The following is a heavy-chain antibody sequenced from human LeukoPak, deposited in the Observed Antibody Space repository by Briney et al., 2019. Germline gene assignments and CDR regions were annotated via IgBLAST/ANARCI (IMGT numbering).Heavy chain of an antibody. Sequence: PSETLSLTCIVSGDSISSYYWSWIRQPPGKGLEWIGYIHHSGSTNYNPSLKSRVTISVDTSKNQFSLRLSSVPAADPAVSSCARSWIQLWAPFDYWGQGSLVTVSS. V-gene: IGHV4-4*08. D-gene: IGHD5-18*01. J-gene: IGHJ4*02. CDR2: IHHSGST. CDR3: ARSWIQLWAPFDY. CDR1: GDSISSYY.